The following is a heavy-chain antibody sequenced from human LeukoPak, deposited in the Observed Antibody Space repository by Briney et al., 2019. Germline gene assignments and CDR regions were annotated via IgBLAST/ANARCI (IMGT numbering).Heavy chain of an antibody. CDR1: ADSITNYY. Sequence: SETLSLTCTVSADSITNYYWSWFRQPPGRTLEWIAYIHYNGKTNYNPSLKSRVTISMDTSRNQFSLKVTSVTAADTAVYYCARHMNAATNPLDVWGQGTTVTVSS. D-gene: IGHD2-15*01. CDR3: ARHMNAATNPLDV. J-gene: IGHJ6*02. V-gene: IGHV4-59*08. CDR2: IHYNGKT.